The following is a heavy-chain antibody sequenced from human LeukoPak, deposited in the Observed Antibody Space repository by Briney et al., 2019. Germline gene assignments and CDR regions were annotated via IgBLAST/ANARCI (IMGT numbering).Heavy chain of an antibody. V-gene: IGHV3-7*01. Sequence: GGSLRLSCAASGFTFSSYWMSWVRQAPGKGLEWVANIKQDGSEKYYVDSVKGRFTISRDNAKNSLYLQMNSLRAEDTAVYYCARGRDTAYVRYFDYWGQGTLVTVSS. D-gene: IGHD5-18*01. J-gene: IGHJ4*02. CDR1: GFTFSSYW. CDR3: ARGRDTAYVRYFDY. CDR2: IKQDGSEK.